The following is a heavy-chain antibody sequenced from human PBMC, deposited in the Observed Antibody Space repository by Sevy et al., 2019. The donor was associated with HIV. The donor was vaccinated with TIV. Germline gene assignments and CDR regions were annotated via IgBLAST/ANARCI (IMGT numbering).Heavy chain of an antibody. CDR2: INWNSGRI. CDR3: AKDSYYDSSGYFDY. V-gene: IGHV3-9*01. Sequence: GGSLRLSCAASGFTFEDYALHWVRQAPGKGLEWVSGINWNSGRIGYADSVKGRFTISRDNAKNFLYLQMNSLRAEDTAFYYCAKDSYYDSSGYFDYWGQGTLVTVSS. D-gene: IGHD3-22*01. J-gene: IGHJ4*02. CDR1: GFTFEDYA.